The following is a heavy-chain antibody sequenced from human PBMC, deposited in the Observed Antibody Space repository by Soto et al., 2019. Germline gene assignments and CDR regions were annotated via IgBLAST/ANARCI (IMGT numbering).Heavy chain of an antibody. Sequence: QVQLVQSGAEVKKPGSSVKVSCKASGGTFSSLAISWVRQAPGQGLEWMGGLVPVFGTANYAQQLQDRVTITAEKSTSTSYMELSSLRSEDTAVYYCARSPGVFDYWGQGTLGTVSS. CDR2: LVPVFGTA. D-gene: IGHD3-10*01. J-gene: IGHJ4*02. CDR1: GGTFSSLA. CDR3: ARSPGVFDY. V-gene: IGHV1-69*06.